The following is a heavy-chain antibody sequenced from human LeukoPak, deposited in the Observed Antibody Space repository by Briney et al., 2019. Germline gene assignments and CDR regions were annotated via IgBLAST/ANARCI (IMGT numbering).Heavy chain of an antibody. V-gene: IGHV3-48*03. Sequence: GGSLRLSCAASGFTFSSYEMNWVRQAPGKGLEWVSYISSSGSTIYYADSVKGRFTISRDNAKNSLYLQMNSLRAEDTVVYYCARGPQTGFDPWGQGTLVTVSS. CDR2: ISSSGSTI. CDR1: GFTFSSYE. J-gene: IGHJ5*02. CDR3: ARGPQTGFDP.